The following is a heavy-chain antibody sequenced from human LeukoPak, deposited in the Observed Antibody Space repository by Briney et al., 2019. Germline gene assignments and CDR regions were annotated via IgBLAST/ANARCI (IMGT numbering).Heavy chain of an antibody. CDR1: GFTFSSYA. Sequence: PGGSLRLSCAASGFTFSSYAMSWVRQAPGKGLEWVSSVNQIGHVTYYADSVKGRFTISRDNSKNTLYLQMNSLRAEDTAVYYCAKGLGYCSSTSCSVDYWGQGTLVTVSS. CDR3: AKGLGYCSSTSCSVDY. D-gene: IGHD2-2*01. CDR2: VNQIGHVT. J-gene: IGHJ4*02. V-gene: IGHV3-23*01.